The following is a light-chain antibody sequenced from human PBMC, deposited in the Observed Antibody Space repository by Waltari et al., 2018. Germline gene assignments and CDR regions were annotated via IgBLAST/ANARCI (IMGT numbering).Light chain of an antibody. V-gene: IGKV2-40*01. Sequence: DIVMTQTPLSLPVTPGEPASISCPSSQSLLDSDGKTYLDWYLQKPGQSPQLLIYGASYRASGVPGRFSGSGSGTDFTLKISKVEAEDVGVYYCMQHKAFPRTFGQGTKVEI. CDR1: QSLLDSDGKTY. J-gene: IGKJ1*01. CDR3: MQHKAFPRT. CDR2: GAS.